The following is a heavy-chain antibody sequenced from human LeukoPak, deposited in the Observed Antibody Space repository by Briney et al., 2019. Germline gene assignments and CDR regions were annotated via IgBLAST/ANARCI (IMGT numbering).Heavy chain of an antibody. CDR2: ISASGGST. CDR1: GFTFSSYA. Sequence: GGSLRLSCAASGFTFSSYAMSWVRQAPGKGLEWVSSISASGGSTYYADSVKGRFTISRDNSKNTLHLQMNSLRAEDTAVYYCPRGSSGPDYWGQGALVTVSS. D-gene: IGHD6-19*01. V-gene: IGHV3-23*01. CDR3: PRGSSGPDY. J-gene: IGHJ4*02.